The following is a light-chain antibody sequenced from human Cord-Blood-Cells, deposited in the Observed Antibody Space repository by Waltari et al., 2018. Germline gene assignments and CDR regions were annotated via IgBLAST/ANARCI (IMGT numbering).Light chain of an antibody. CDR1: SSDAGGYNY. Sequence: QSALTQPPSASGSSGQSVTISCTGTSSDAGGYNYVSWYEQHPGTASKLMMYEVSKRSSGVPGRFSGSKSGNTASLTVAGLQAEDGAEYYGSSYAGSNKLGVFGGGTKLTVL. J-gene: IGLJ2*01. V-gene: IGLV2-8*01. CDR2: EVS. CDR3: SSYAGSNKLGV.